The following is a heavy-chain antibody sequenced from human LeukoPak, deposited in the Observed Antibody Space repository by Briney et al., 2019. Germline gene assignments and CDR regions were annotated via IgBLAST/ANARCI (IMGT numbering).Heavy chain of an antibody. Sequence: SETLSLTCTVSGGSINNYYWGWIRQPPGKGLEWIGYIYYSGSTSYNPSLKSRVTISVDTSKNQFSLKLSSVTAADTAVYYCARDKRGSYADYWGQGTLVTSP. CDR3: ARDKRGSYADY. CDR2: IYYSGST. V-gene: IGHV4-59*01. D-gene: IGHD1-26*01. J-gene: IGHJ4*02. CDR1: GGSINNYY.